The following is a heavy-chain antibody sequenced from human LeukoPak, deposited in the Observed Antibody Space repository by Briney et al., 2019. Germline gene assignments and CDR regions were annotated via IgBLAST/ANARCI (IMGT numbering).Heavy chain of an antibody. Sequence: ASVTVSCKASGYTFTSYDINWVRQATGQGLEWMGWMNPNSGNAGYAQKFQGRVTMTRNTSISTAYMELSSLRSEDTAVYYCARGGDVQMAYQFDPWGQGTLVTVSS. D-gene: IGHD5-24*01. CDR2: MNPNSGNA. CDR3: ARGGDVQMAYQFDP. J-gene: IGHJ5*02. CDR1: GYTFTSYD. V-gene: IGHV1-8*01.